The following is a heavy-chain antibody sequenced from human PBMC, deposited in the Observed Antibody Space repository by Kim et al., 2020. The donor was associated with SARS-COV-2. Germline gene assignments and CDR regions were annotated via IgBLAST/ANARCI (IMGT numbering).Heavy chain of an antibody. Sequence: GGSLRLSCAASGFTFKYYGMSWVRQAPGKGLEWVSSVSESGDSTFYADSVQGRFTISRDNSKNTLYLQMNSLRAEDTAVYYCAKDFRGGPLRYIDYWGRGALVTVSS. CDR3: AKDFRGGPLRYIDY. J-gene: IGHJ4*02. CDR1: GFTFKYYG. V-gene: IGHV3-23*01. D-gene: IGHD3-10*01. CDR2: VSESGDST.